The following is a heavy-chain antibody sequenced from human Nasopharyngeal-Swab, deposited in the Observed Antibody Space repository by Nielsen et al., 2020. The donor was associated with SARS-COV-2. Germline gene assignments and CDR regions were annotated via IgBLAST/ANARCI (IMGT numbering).Heavy chain of an antibody. CDR3: ARLVGATDYYYYGMDV. CDR1: GGSIRSYY. V-gene: IGHV4-59*01. CDR2: IYYSGST. J-gene: IGHJ6*02. D-gene: IGHD1-26*01. Sequence: GSLRLSCTVSGGSIRSYYWSWIRQPPGKGLEWIGYIYYSGSTNYNPSLKSRVTISVDTSKNQFSLKLSSVTAADTAVYYCARLVGATDYYYYGMDVWGQGTTVTVSS.